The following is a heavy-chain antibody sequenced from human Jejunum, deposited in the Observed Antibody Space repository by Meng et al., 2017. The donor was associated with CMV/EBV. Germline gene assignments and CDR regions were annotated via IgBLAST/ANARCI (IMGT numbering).Heavy chain of an antibody. CDR1: GGSISSSY. V-gene: IGHV4-59*01. Sequence: VPLQESGPGLVKPSETLSLTCTVSGGSISSSYWSWIRQPPGKGLEWIGYIYYTGTTNYNPSLKSRVTISLDTSKNQFSLKLTSMTAADTAVYYCARGAGWYAFWGQGTLVTVSS. CDR3: ARGAGWYAF. J-gene: IGHJ5*01. CDR2: IYYTGTT.